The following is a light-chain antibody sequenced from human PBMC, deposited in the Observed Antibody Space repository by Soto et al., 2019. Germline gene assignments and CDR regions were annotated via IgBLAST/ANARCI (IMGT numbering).Light chain of an antibody. CDR2: EVS. CDR1: SSDVGIYNY. V-gene: IGLV2-14*01. J-gene: IGLJ1*01. Sequence: QSAVTQPASVSGSPGQSIAISCTGSSSDVGIYNYVSWYQQHPGKVPKLIIYEVSNRPSGVSNRFSGSKSGNTASLTISGLQAEDEADYYCSSYTTSSPRVFGTGTKVTVL. CDR3: SSYTTSSPRV.